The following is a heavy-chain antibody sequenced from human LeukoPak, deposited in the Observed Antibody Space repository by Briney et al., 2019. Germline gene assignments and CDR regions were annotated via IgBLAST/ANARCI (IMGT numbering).Heavy chain of an antibody. V-gene: IGHV3-21*01. D-gene: IGHD4-17*01. J-gene: IGHJ5*02. CDR1: GFTFSSYS. CDR2: ISSSSSYI. CDR3: ARDDYGDYVRWFDP. Sequence: GGSLRLSCAASGFTFSSYSMNWVRQAPGKGLEWVSSISSSSSYIYYADSVKGRFTISRDNAKNSLYLQMNNLRAEDTAVYYCARDDYGDYVRWFDPWGQGTLVTVSS.